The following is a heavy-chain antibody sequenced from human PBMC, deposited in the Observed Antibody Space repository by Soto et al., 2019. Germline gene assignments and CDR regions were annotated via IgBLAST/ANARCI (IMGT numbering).Heavy chain of an antibody. CDR2: IGTAGDT. V-gene: IGHV3-13*04. CDR3: ARGGTVTDYYGMDV. D-gene: IGHD4-17*01. J-gene: IGHJ6*02. Sequence: EMQLVESGGGLVQPGGSLRLSCAASGFTFSSYDMHWVRQATGKGLEWVSAIGTAGDTYYPGSVKGRFTISRENAKNSLYLQMNSLRAGDTAVYYCARGGTVTDYYGMDVWGQGTTVTVSS. CDR1: GFTFSSYD.